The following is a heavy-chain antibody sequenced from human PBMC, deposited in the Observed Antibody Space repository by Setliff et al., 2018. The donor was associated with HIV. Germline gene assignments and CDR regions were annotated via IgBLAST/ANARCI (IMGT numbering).Heavy chain of an antibody. CDR2: IYTRGNT. V-gene: IGHV4-4*07. CDR3: AREAVDDYARYFDY. D-gene: IGHD4-17*01. Sequence: SETLSLTCSVSGASITSHNWSWIRQAAGKGLEWIGRIYTRGNTNYNPSLRSRVTMSVDTSKNQFSLKVTSVTAADTAVYYCAREAVDDYARYFDYWGQGSLVTVSS. J-gene: IGHJ4*02. CDR1: GASITSHN.